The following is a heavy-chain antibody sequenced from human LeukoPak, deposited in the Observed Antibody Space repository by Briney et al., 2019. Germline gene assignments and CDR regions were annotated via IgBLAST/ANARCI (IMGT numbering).Heavy chain of an antibody. Sequence: SETLSLTCTVSGGSISSSSYYWGWIRQPPGKGLEWIGSIYYSGSTNYNPSLKSRVTISVDTSKNQFSLKLSSVTAADTAVYYCARANYDILTGYYLYYFDYWGQGTLVTVSS. CDR1: GGSISSSSYY. CDR3: ARANYDILTGYYLYYFDY. V-gene: IGHV4-39*07. J-gene: IGHJ4*02. D-gene: IGHD3-9*01. CDR2: IYYSGST.